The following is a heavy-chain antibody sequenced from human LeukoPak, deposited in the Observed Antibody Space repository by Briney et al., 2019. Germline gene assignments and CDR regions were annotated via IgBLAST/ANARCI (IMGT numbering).Heavy chain of an antibody. Sequence: SVQLSCKASGYTFTTYYIHWVRQAPGQGLEWMGIINPSGGSATYAQKFQGRVTMTKDTSTRTVYMEPTSLRSEDTAVYYCARDSSFSSFDYWGQGTIVTVSS. CDR3: ARDSSFSSFDY. J-gene: IGHJ4*02. D-gene: IGHD6-19*01. CDR2: INPSGGSA. V-gene: IGHV1-46*01. CDR1: GYTFTTYY.